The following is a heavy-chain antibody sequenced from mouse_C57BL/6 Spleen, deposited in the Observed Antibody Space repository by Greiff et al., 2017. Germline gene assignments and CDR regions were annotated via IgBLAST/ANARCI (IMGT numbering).Heavy chain of an antibody. CDR2: ISSGGSYT. CDR1: GFTFSSYG. Sequence: EVMLVESGGDLVKPGGSLKLSCAASGFTFSSYGMSWVRQTPDKRLEWVATISSGGSYTYYPDSVKGRFTISRDNAKNTLYLQLSSLKSEDTAMYYCARHEGYDGYYYFDYWGQGTTLTVSS. V-gene: IGHV5-6*01. CDR3: ARHEGYDGYYYFDY. J-gene: IGHJ2*01. D-gene: IGHD2-3*01.